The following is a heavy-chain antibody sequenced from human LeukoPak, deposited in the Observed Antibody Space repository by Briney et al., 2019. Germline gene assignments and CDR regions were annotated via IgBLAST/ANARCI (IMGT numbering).Heavy chain of an antibody. Sequence: SETLTLSCTASGVTFSSCSNCWGRIRQPPGKGLEWIGSIYYSESTYYNPSLKSRATITVDTSKNQFSLKLSSVTAADTAVYYCARRGSSTSCDYWGQGTLVTVSS. J-gene: IGHJ4*02. V-gene: IGHV4-39*01. D-gene: IGHD2-2*01. CDR3: ARRGSSTSCDY. CDR2: IYYSEST. CDR1: GVTFSSCSNC.